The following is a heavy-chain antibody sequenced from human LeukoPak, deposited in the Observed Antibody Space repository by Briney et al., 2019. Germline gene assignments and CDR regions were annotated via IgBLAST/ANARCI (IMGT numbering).Heavy chain of an antibody. CDR3: ARGLTLLGYCSSTSCLMNY. CDR1: GFTLSSYW. Sequence: GGSLRLSCAVSGFTLSSYWMHWVRQAPGKGLVWVSRIDSDWSTTDYADSVKGRFTISRDNANNTLYLQMNSLRAEDAGVYYCARGLTLLGYCSSTSCLMNYWGQGTLVTVSS. D-gene: IGHD2-2*01. J-gene: IGHJ4*02. V-gene: IGHV3-74*01. CDR2: IDSDWSTT.